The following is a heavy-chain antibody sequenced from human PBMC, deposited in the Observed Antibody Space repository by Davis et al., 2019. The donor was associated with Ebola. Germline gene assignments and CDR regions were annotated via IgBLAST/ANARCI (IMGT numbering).Heavy chain of an antibody. V-gene: IGHV6-1*01. D-gene: IGHD6-19*01. Sequence: LRLSCAISGDSVSSNSAAWNWIRQSPSRGLEWLGRTYYRSKWYNDYAVSVKSRITINPDTSKNQFSLKLSSVTAADTAVYYCARDLGYSSGLASNYYYGMDVWGKGTTVTVSS. CDR3: ARDLGYSSGLASNYYYGMDV. CDR2: TYYRSKWYN. CDR1: GDSVSSNSAA. J-gene: IGHJ6*04.